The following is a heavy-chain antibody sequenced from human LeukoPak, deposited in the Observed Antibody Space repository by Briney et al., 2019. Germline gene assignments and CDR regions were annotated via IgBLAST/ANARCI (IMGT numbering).Heavy chain of an antibody. D-gene: IGHD3-22*01. CDR1: GGSISSYY. CDR3: ARVPPPAYDSSGYYLGY. Sequence: SETLSLTCTVSGGSISSYYWSWIRQPPGKGLEWIGYIYYSGSTNYNPSLKSRVTISVDTSKNQFSLKLSSVTAADTAVYYCARVPPPAYDSSGYYLGYWGQGTLVTVSS. V-gene: IGHV4-59*01. J-gene: IGHJ4*02. CDR2: IYYSGST.